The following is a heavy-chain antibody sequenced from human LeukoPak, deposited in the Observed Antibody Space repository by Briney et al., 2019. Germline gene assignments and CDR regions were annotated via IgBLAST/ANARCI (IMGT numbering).Heavy chain of an antibody. Sequence: GGSLRLSCAASGFTFSSYSMTWVRQAPGKGLEWVSYISSSSSTIYYADSVKGRFTISRDNAKNSLYLQMNSLRAEDTAVYYCASRYSGSLDYWGQGTLVTVSS. D-gene: IGHD1-26*01. V-gene: IGHV3-48*01. CDR1: GFTFSSYS. CDR3: ASRYSGSLDY. J-gene: IGHJ4*02. CDR2: ISSSSSTI.